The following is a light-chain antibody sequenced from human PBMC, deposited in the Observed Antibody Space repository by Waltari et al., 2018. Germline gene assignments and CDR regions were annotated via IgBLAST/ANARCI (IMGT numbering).Light chain of an antibody. CDR3: QQYYDIQWT. CDR1: QSIMYSSNNQNF. CDR2: WAS. J-gene: IGKJ1*01. V-gene: IGKV4-1*01. Sequence: DIVMTQSPDSLAVSLGERATINCKSSQSIMYSSNNQNFLAWYQKKPGHPPKLLIYWASTRQSGVPDRFTGSWSGTDFSLTISSLQAEDVAVYYCQQYYDIQWTFGQGTKVEIK.